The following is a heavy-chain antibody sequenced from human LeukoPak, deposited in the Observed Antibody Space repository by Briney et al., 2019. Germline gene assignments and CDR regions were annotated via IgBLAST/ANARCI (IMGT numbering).Heavy chain of an antibody. CDR1: GGSFSGYY. Sequence: PSETLSLTCAVYGGSFSGYYWSWIRQPPGKGLEWIGYIYYSGSTNYNPSLKSRVTISVDTSKNQFSLKLSSVTAADTAVYYCARDDSGSYPANDAFDIWGQGTMVTVSS. CDR2: IYYSGST. D-gene: IGHD1-26*01. CDR3: ARDDSGSYPANDAFDI. V-gene: IGHV4-59*01. J-gene: IGHJ3*02.